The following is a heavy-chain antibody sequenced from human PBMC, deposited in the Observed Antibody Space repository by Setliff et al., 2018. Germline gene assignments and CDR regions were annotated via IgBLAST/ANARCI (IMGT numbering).Heavy chain of an antibody. CDR1: GYTFTSYY. CDR2: INPSSGAT. J-gene: IGHJ3*01. V-gene: IGHV1-2*06. Sequence: ASVKVSCKASGYTFTSYYMYWVRQAPGQGLEWMGRINPSSGATIYAQKFQGRVTMTSDTSTSTAYMELRSLRSDDTAVYYCAGDRGYCSSTACYPYIPGLDVWGQGTMVTVSS. CDR3: AGDRGYCSSTACYPYIPGLDV. D-gene: IGHD2-2*01.